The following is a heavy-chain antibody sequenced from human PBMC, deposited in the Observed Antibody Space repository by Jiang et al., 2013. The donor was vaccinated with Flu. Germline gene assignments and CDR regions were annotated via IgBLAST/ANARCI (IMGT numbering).Heavy chain of an antibody. J-gene: IGHJ5*02. CDR1: GGSIRNGFSY. CDR3: ATNTTPSPWFDP. Sequence: PGLVKPSETLSLTCTVSGGSIRNGFSYWGWIRQSPGKGLEWLGTVYYIGTTHYNPSLRSRVAISVDTSKNQFSLRLTSVTAADTGIYYCATNTTPSPWFDPWGQGTQVVVSS. D-gene: IGHD1-26*01. CDR2: VYYIGTT. V-gene: IGHV4-39*01.